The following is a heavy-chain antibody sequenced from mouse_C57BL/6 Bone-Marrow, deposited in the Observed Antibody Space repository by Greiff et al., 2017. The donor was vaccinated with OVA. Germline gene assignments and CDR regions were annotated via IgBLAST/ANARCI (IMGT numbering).Heavy chain of an antibody. CDR1: GFTFSSYG. CDR2: ISSGGSYT. CDR3: ASFYGSSYSWFAY. V-gene: IGHV5-6*01. Sequence: EVKVVESGGDLVKPGGSLKLSCAASGFTFSSYGMSWVRQTPDKRLEWVATISSGGSYTYYPDSVKGRFTISRDNAKNTLYLQMSSLKSEDTAMYYCASFYGSSYSWFAYWGQGTLVTVSA. J-gene: IGHJ3*01. D-gene: IGHD1-1*01.